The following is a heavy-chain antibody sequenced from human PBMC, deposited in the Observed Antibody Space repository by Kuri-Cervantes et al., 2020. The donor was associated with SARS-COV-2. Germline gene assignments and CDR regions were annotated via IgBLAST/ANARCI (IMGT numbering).Heavy chain of an antibody. D-gene: IGHD3-10*01. J-gene: IGHJ4*02. CDR1: AFPFSTYS. CDR3: ARVVRNYYGSGEPLDY. Sequence: GGSLRLSCAASAFPFSTYSMHWVRQAPGKGLEWVSYITHSSSYIYYADSVKGRFTISRDNAKNSLYLQMNSLRVEDTAVYYCARVVRNYYGSGEPLDYWGQGTLVTVSS. V-gene: IGHV3-21*06. CDR2: ITHSSSYI.